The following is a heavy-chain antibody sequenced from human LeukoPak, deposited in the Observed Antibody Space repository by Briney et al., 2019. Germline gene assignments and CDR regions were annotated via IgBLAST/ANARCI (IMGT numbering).Heavy chain of an antibody. CDR3: AKDPNGDYIGAFDM. Sequence: PGGSLRLSCAASGITARSYAITWVRQAPGKGLECVSTISGSGDRTLYADSVKGRFTISRDNFKNTLYLQMNSLRAEDTSLYHCAKDPNGDYIGAFDMWGQGTMVTVSS. D-gene: IGHD4-17*01. CDR1: GITARSYA. V-gene: IGHV3-23*01. CDR2: ISGSGDRT. J-gene: IGHJ3*02.